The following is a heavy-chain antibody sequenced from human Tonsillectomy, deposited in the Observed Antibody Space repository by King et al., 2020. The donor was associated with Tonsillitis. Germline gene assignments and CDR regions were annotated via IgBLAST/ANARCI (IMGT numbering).Heavy chain of an antibody. J-gene: IGHJ1*01. V-gene: IGHV3-23*04. D-gene: IGHD3-3*01. Sequence: QLVQSGGGLVQPGGSLRLSCAASGFTFTSYAMSWVRQAPGKGLEWVSGISGSGGSTDYADSVKGRFTISRDNSKNTLYLQMNSLKAEDTAVYYCALPFRIRIFGVFIPPEYSQTWGQGTWVTVS. CDR2: ISGSGGST. CDR1: GFTFTSYA. CDR3: ALPFRIRIFGVFIPPEYSQT.